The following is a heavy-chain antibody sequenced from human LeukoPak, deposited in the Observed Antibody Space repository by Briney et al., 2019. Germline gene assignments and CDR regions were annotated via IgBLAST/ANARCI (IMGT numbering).Heavy chain of an antibody. CDR1: GGTFSSYT. CDR2: IIPIFGAA. V-gene: IGHV1-69*05. D-gene: IGHD5-12*01. CDR3: ARSIKWLRLDLNWFDP. Sequence: SVKVSCKASGGTFSSYTISWVRQAPGQGLEWMGGIIPIFGAANYAQKFQGRVTITTDESTSTAYMELSSLRSEDTAVYYCARSIKWLRLDLNWFDPWGQGTLVTVSS. J-gene: IGHJ5*02.